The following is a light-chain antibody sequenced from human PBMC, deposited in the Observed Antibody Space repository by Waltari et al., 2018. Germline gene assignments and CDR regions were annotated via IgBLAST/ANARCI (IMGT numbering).Light chain of an antibody. J-gene: IGLJ3*02. Sequence: QSVLTQPPSASGTPGQRVTISCSGSSYHIGSNYVYWYQQVPGTAPKLLIYRTNQRPSGVPDRFSGSKSGTSASLAITGLRSDDEGDYYCAAWDDSLSGRVFGGGTKLTVL. CDR3: AAWDDSLSGRV. CDR1: SYHIGSNY. V-gene: IGLV1-47*01. CDR2: RTN.